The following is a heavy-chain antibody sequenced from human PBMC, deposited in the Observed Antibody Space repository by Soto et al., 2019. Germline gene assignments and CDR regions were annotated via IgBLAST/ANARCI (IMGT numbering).Heavy chain of an antibody. Sequence: SGGSLRLSCVASGLTVSHNYMAWVRQAPEMGLEWVSILYTEGTTYYADSVKGRFTISRDASKNTLFLQMDSLRAEDTAVYYCVRPRPSGENYVMDVWGQGTTVTVSS. CDR1: GLTVSHNY. J-gene: IGHJ6*02. D-gene: IGHD3-16*01. V-gene: IGHV3-53*01. CDR2: LYTEGTT. CDR3: VRPRPSGENYVMDV.